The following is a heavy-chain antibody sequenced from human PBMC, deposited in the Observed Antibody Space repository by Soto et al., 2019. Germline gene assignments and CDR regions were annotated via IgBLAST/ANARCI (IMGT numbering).Heavy chain of an antibody. V-gene: IGHV1-69*01. D-gene: IGHD3-10*01. J-gene: IGHJ4*02. CDR1: GGTFSSYA. CDR2: IIPIFGTA. CDR3: AKALTMVRGGLYYFDY. Sequence: QVQLVQSGAEVKKPGSSVKVSCKASGGTFSSYAISWVRQAPGQGLEWMGGIIPIFGTANYEQKFQGRVTITADESTSTAYMELSSLRSEDTAVYYCAKALTMVRGGLYYFDYWGQGTQVTVSS.